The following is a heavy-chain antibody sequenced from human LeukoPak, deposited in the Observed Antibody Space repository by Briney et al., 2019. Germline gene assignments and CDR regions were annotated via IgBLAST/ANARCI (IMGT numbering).Heavy chain of an antibody. Sequence: PGGSLRLSCAASGFTFSSYSMHWVRQAPGKGLEWVSSISGSSSSYSYTYYADSVKGRFTISRDNAKNSLYLQMNNLRAEDTAVYYCARNLPAADYWGQGILVTVSS. CDR1: GFTFSSYS. CDR2: ISGSSSSYSYT. D-gene: IGHD2-2*01. J-gene: IGHJ4*02. V-gene: IGHV3-21*01. CDR3: ARNLPAADY.